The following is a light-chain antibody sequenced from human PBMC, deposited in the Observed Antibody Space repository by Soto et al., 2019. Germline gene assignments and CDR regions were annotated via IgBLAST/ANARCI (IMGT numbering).Light chain of an antibody. V-gene: IGLV2-8*01. CDR1: SSDVGGYNY. Sequence: QYAQGHPPSASWSPGHSVTISCTGTSSDVGGYNYVSWYQQHPGKAPKLMIYEVSKRPSGVPDRFSGSKSGNTASLTVTGLQAEDDADYYCCSYAGSNNFVFGTGTKVTVL. CDR2: EVS. J-gene: IGLJ1*01. CDR3: CSYAGSNNFV.